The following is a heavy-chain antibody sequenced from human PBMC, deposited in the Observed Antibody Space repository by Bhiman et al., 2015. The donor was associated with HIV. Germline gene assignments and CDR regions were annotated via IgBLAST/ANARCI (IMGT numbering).Heavy chain of an antibody. V-gene: IGHV3-30-3*01. J-gene: IGHJ4*02. Sequence: QVQLVESGGGVVQPGRSLRLSCAASGFTFSSYAMHWVRQAPGKGLEWVAVISYDGSNKYYADSVKGRFTISRDNSKNTLYLQMNSLRAEDTAVYYCARDASEEGWGQGTLVTVSS. CDR3: ARDASEEG. CDR1: GFTFSSYA. D-gene: IGHD6-19*01. CDR2: ISYDGSNK.